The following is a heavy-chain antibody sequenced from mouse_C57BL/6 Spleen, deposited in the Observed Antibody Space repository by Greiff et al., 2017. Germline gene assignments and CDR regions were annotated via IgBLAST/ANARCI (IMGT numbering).Heavy chain of an antibody. J-gene: IGHJ1*03. D-gene: IGHD5-1*01. CDR1: GYTFTSYG. CDR2: IYPRSGNT. V-gene: IGHV1-81*01. Sequence: QVQLQQSGAELVRPGASVKLSCKASGYTFTSYGISWVKQRTGQGLEWIGEIYPRSGNTYYNEKFKGKATLTADKSSSTAYMELRSLTSEDSAVYFCARCVLSTWSFDVWGTGTTVTVSS. CDR3: ARCVLSTWSFDV.